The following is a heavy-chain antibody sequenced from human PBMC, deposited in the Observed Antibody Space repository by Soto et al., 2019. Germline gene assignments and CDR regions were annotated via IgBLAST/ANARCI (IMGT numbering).Heavy chain of an antibody. J-gene: IGHJ6*02. CDR1: GYTFTSYA. V-gene: IGHV1-3*01. CDR2: INAGNGNT. Sequence: ASVKVSCKASGYTFTSYAMHWVRQAPGQRLEWMGWINAGNGNTKYSQKFQGRVTITRDTSASTAYMELSSLRSEDTAVYYCARGGNVLRFLEWLEMNYGLDVWGQGTRVTLSS. D-gene: IGHD3-3*01. CDR3: ARGGNVLRFLEWLEMNYGLDV.